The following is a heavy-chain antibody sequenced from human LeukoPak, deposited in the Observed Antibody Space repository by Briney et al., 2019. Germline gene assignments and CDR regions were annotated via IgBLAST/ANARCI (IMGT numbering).Heavy chain of an antibody. Sequence: NTSETLSLTCTVSGGSISSHYWSWIRQAAGKGLEWIGRIYTSGSTNYNPSLKSRVTMSVDTSKNQFSLKLSSVTAADTAVYYCARQLELHYYYYMDVWGKGTTVTVSS. CDR3: ARQLELHYYYYMDV. V-gene: IGHV4-4*07. D-gene: IGHD1-7*01. CDR1: GGSISSHY. J-gene: IGHJ6*03. CDR2: IYTSGST.